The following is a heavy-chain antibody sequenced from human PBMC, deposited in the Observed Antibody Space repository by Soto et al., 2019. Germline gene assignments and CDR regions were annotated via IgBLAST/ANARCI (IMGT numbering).Heavy chain of an antibody. D-gene: IGHD2-21*01. J-gene: IGHJ4*02. CDR2: INHSGST. Sequence: PSETLSLTCAVYGGSFSGYYWSWIRQPPGKGLEWIGEINHSGSTNYNPSLKSRVTISVDTSKNQFSLKLSSVTAADTAVYYCARGLHAFYYSRPPFDYWGQGTLVTVSS. V-gene: IGHV4-34*01. CDR3: ARGLHAFYYSRPPFDY. CDR1: GGSFSGYY.